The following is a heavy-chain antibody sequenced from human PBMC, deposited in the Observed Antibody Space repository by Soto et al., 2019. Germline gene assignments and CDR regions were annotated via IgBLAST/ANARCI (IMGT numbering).Heavy chain of an antibody. CDR3: ARQGPDSPFDY. V-gene: IGHV3-66*04. J-gene: IGHJ4*02. Sequence: GGSLRLSCAASGFTVSSTYMSWVRQAPGKGLEWLSIIYTGGSTYYADSVKGRFTVSRDDSKNTLYLQMNSLRAEDTAVYYCARQGPDSPFDYWGQGALVTVSS. CDR1: GFTVSSTY. CDR2: IYTGGST. D-gene: IGHD2-15*01.